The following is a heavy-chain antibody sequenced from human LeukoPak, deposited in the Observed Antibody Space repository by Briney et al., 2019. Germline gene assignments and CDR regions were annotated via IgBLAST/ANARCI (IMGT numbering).Heavy chain of an antibody. D-gene: IGHD3-10*01. J-gene: IGHJ4*02. V-gene: IGHV3-11*04. Sequence: KPGGSLRLSCAASGFTFTDHYMSWVRQAPGKGLEWVSYISSGGDIIYYADSVKGRFTISRDNAKNSLFLQMNSLRAEDTAVYTREDYYYASGHWAQGTLVTVSS. CDR3: EDYYYASGH. CDR2: ISSGGDII. CDR1: GFTFTDHY.